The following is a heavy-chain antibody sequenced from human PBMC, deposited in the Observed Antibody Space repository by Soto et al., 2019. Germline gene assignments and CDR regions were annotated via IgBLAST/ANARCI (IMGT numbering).Heavy chain of an antibody. D-gene: IGHD4-17*01. V-gene: IGHV2-5*02. CDR1: GFSLSAGAVG. J-gene: IGHJ4*02. Sequence: QITLKESGPTLVKPTQTLTLTCTFSGFSLSAGAVGVGWIRQPPGKALEWLALIYWDDDKRYSPSLKSRLTITKDTSKHQVVLTMTNMDPVDTATYYCAHPPYFGAQLDYWGQGTLVPVSS. CDR2: IYWDDDK. CDR3: AHPPYFGAQLDY.